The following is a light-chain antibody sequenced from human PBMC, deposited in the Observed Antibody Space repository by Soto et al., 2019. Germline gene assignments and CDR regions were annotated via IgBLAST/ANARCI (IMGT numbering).Light chain of an antibody. J-gene: IGKJ2*03. CDR3: QQFDSSRSYS. V-gene: IGKV3-20*01. CDR1: QSVTSTY. Sequence: EILLTQSPGTLSLSPGETATLSCRASQSVTSTYLAWYQQRPGQSPRLIIYGGSTRPTGFPHRFSGGGAGTDFTLTISRLEPEDSSVYYCHCQQFDSSRSYSFGQGTKLEI. CDR2: GGS.